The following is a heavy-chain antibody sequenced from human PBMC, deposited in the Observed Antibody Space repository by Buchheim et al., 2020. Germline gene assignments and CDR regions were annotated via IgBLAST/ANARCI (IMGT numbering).Heavy chain of an antibody. D-gene: IGHD6-19*01. Sequence: EVQLVESGGGLVKPGGSLRLSCAASGFTFSSYSMNWVRQAPGKGLEWVSSISSSSSYIYYADSVKGRFTISRDNANNSLYLQMNSLRAEDTAVYYCARGKYSSGWYEGNFDYWGQGTL. CDR3: ARGKYSSGWYEGNFDY. CDR2: ISSSSSYI. J-gene: IGHJ4*02. V-gene: IGHV3-21*01. CDR1: GFTFSSYS.